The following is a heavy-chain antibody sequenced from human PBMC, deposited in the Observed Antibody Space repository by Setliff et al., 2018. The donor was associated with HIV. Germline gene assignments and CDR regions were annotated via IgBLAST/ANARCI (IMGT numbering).Heavy chain of an antibody. D-gene: IGHD1-7*01. CDR1: GGSFSGYY. CDR3: ARDRYTWNYGKNYMDV. CDR2: INHSGST. V-gene: IGHV4-34*01. J-gene: IGHJ6*03. Sequence: SETLSLTCAVYGGSFSGYYWSWIRQPPGKGLEWIGEINHSGSTNYNPSLKSRVTISVDTAKNQFSLKLSSVTAADTAVYYCARDRYTWNYGKNYMDVWGKGTTVTVSS.